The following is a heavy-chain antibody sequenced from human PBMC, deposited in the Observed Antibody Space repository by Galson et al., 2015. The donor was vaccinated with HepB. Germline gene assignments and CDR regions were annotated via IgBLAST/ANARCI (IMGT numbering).Heavy chain of an antibody. CDR3: AKSYSSSWNTYYYYGMDV. D-gene: IGHD6-13*01. J-gene: IGHJ6*02. V-gene: IGHV3-48*01. CDR1: GFTFSSYS. Sequence: SLRLSCAASGFTFSSYSMNWVRQAPGKGLEWVSYISSSSSTIYYADSVKGRFTISRDNSKNTLYLQMNSLRAEDTAVYYCAKSYSSSWNTYYYYGMDVWGQGTTVTVSS. CDR2: ISSSSSTI.